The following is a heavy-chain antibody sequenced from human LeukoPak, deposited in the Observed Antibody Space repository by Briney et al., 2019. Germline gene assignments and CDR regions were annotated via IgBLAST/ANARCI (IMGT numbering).Heavy chain of an antibody. J-gene: IGHJ5*02. D-gene: IGHD4-17*01. Sequence: GASVKVSCKASGYTFTGYYMHWVRQAPGQGLEWMGWINPNSGGTNYAQKFQGRVTMTRDTSISTAYMELSRLRSDDTAVYYCARESPAMTTVTLDPWGQGTLVTVSS. CDR2: INPNSGGT. CDR1: GYTFTGYY. V-gene: IGHV1-2*02. CDR3: ARESPAMTTVTLDP.